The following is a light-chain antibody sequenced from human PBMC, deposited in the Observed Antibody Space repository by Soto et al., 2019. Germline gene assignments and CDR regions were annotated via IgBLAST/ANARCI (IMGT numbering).Light chain of an antibody. V-gene: IGKV1-27*01. J-gene: IGKJ4*02. CDR3: QNYNSATQLT. CDR1: QGIRNY. Sequence: DIQMTQSPSSLSASVGDRVTITCRASQGIRNYLAWYQQKPGKVPKLLIYTASTLQSGVPSRFSGSGSGTDFTLTISSLQPEDVAAYYCQNYNSATQLTFGGGTKVEIK. CDR2: TAS.